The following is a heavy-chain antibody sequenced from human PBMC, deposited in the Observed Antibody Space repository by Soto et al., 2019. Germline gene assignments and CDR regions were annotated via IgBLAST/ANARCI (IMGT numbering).Heavy chain of an antibody. Sequence: ETLSLTCAVYGGSFSDYYWSWIRQPPGEGLEWIGEINHSGSTNYNPSLKSRVTISVDTSKNQFSLKLTSVTAADTAVYYCASAIFGVVMGWYYYGVDVWGQGTTVTVSS. V-gene: IGHV4-34*01. D-gene: IGHD3-3*01. CDR1: GGSFSDYY. CDR2: INHSGST. J-gene: IGHJ6*02. CDR3: ASAIFGVVMGWYYYGVDV.